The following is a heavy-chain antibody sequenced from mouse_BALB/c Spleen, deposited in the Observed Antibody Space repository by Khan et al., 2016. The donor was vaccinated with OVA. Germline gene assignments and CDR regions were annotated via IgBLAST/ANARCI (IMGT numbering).Heavy chain of an antibody. V-gene: IGHV2-2*02. D-gene: IGHD1-1*01. CDR1: GFSLTNYG. Sequence: QVRLQQSGPGLVQPSQSLSITCTVSGFSLTNYGIHWVRQSPGRGLEWLGVIWSGGTTDYNAPFVSRLSIIKDNSKSQVFFKMNSLQANDTAIYYCASPLYYYGYAMDYWGQGTSVTVSS. CDR2: IWSGGTT. CDR3: ASPLYYYGYAMDY. J-gene: IGHJ4*01.